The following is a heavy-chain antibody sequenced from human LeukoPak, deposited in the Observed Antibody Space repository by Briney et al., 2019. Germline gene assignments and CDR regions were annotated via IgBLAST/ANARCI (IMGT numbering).Heavy chain of an antibody. D-gene: IGHD6-6*01. CDR3: ARVPPAGYSSSVY. CDR1: GFTFSSYS. V-gene: IGHV3-21*01. J-gene: IGHJ4*02. CDR2: ISSSSSYI. Sequence: PGGSLRLSCAASGFTFSSYSMNWVRQAPGKGLEWVSSISSSSSYIYYADSVKGRFTISRDNAKNSLYLQMNSLRAEDTAVYYCARVPPAGYSSSVYWGQGTLVTVSS.